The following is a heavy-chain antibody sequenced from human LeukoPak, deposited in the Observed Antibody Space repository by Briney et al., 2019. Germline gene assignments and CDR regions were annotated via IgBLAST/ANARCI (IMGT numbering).Heavy chain of an antibody. CDR1: GYTFTTYA. Sequence: ASVKVSCKASGYTFTTYAMHWVRQAPGQRLEWMGWINAGNGNTKYSQKFQARVTITRDTSASTAYMELSSLRSEDTAVYYCAANIDYGDYPFDYWGQGTLVTVSS. CDR2: INAGNGNT. V-gene: IGHV1-3*01. D-gene: IGHD4-17*01. J-gene: IGHJ4*02. CDR3: AANIDYGDYPFDY.